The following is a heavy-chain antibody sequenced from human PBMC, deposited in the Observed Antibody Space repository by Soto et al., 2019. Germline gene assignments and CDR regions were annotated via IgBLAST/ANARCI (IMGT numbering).Heavy chain of an antibody. CDR2: LSDSGGSI. CDR1: GFTFSRHA. CDR3: EKVSSSWYAGFFDL. J-gene: IGHJ4*02. Sequence: EVQLLESGGGLVQPGGSLRLSCTASGFTFSRHAMTWVRQAPGKGLEWVSGLSDSGGSIYYADSVKGRFTISRDNSXNTLYLQMNTLRAEDTAVYYCEKVSSSWYAGFFDLWGQGTLVTVSS. D-gene: IGHD6-13*01. V-gene: IGHV3-23*01.